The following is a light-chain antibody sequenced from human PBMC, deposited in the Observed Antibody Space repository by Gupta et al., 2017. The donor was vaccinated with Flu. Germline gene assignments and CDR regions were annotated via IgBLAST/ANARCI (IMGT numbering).Light chain of an antibody. CDR2: RVS. CDR1: ESGIYGEVDTG. Sequence: MFFMSGESGIYGEVDTGVKWCAHRIGLTTRILRDRVSSRATGIPDRFSGSGSGTDFTLKISRVEAEDVGVYYCKQDGSWPGTFGQGTKVEIK. J-gene: IGKJ1*01. CDR3: KQDGSWPGT. V-gene: IGKV2-30*01.